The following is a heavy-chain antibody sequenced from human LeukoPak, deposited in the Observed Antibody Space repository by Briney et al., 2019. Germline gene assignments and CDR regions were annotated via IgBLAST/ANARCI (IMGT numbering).Heavy chain of an antibody. CDR2: FYWDDDK. V-gene: IGHV2-5*02. CDR1: GFSLSTSGVG. D-gene: IGHD6-19*01. CDR3: VHTGYSSGWSYWYFDI. Sequence: SGPTLVKPTQTLTLTCTFSGFSLSTSGVGVGWIRQPPGKALEWLALFYWDDDKRYSPSLKSRLTITKDTSKNQVVLTMTNMDPVDTATYYCVHTGYSSGWSYWYFDIWGRGTLVTVSS. J-gene: IGHJ2*01.